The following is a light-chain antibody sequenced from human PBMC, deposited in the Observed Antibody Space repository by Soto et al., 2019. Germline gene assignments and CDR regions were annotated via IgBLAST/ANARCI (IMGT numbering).Light chain of an antibody. Sequence: IVLTQSPATRYLSTGERATLSCRASRTVGNFLAWYQQKPGQAPRLLIYGASTRATGIPARFSGSGSGTEFTLTISCLKYEDVAVYDCQQYNNWTKTFCQGTKVDIK. J-gene: IGKJ1*01. CDR3: QQYNNWTKT. CDR1: RTVGNF. CDR2: GAS. V-gene: IGKV3-15*01.